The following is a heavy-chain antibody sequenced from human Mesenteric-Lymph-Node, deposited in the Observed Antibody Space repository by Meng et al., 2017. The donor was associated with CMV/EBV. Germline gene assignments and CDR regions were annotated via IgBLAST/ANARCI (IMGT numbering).Heavy chain of an antibody. J-gene: IGHJ4*02. D-gene: IGHD6-13*01. Sequence: GSLRLSCAVSGGSIISSGHYWGWIRQAPGKGLEWIGSFFYSGDTYYNPSLKSRVTISVDTSKNQFSLKLSSVTAADTAVYYCARVKSSSWYLGFDYWGQGTLVTVSS. CDR1: GGSIISSGHY. CDR2: FFYSGDT. V-gene: IGHV4-39*07. CDR3: ARVKSSSWYLGFDY.